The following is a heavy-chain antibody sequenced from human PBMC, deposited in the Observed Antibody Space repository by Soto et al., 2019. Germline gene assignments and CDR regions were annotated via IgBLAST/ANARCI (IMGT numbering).Heavy chain of an antibody. Sequence: EVQLVESGGGLVQPGGSLRLSCEVSGLTFSDYEMNWVRQAPGKGLEWIAYISSSGDTIYYADSVKGRFTISRDNAKNSLYLQMNSLRAEDTAVCYCARGGYCSSSLCYWLNAFDIWGQGTMVTVSS. CDR2: ISSSGDTI. V-gene: IGHV3-48*03. CDR3: ARGGYCSSSLCYWLNAFDI. CDR1: GLTFSDYE. D-gene: IGHD2-2*01. J-gene: IGHJ3*02.